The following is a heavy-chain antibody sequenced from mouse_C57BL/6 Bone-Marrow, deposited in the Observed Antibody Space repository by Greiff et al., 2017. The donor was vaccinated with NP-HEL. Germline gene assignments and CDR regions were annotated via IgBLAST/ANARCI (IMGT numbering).Heavy chain of an antibody. CDR1: GYTFTDYN. CDR3: AREGLYSNYDY. D-gene: IGHD2-5*01. V-gene: IGHV1-22*01. Sequence: VQLKESGPELVKPGASVKMSCKASGYTFTDYNMHWVKQSHGKSLEWIGYINPNNGGTSYNQKFKGKATLTVNKSSSTAYMELRSLTSEDSAVYYCAREGLYSNYDYWGQGTTLTVSS. CDR2: INPNNGGT. J-gene: IGHJ2*01.